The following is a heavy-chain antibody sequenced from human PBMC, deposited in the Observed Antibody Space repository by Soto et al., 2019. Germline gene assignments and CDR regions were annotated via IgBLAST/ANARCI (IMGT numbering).Heavy chain of an antibody. D-gene: IGHD6-6*01. CDR1: GFSFSTNA. Sequence: EVQLLESGGGLVQPGGSLRLSCAASGFSFSTNAMSWVRQAPGKGLEWVSGISASGGNTYYADSVKGRFTISRDNSKNTLYLQVSSLRAGDTAVYYCAKDFYSTSYSTSSFSAFDFWGQGTVVTVSA. CDR2: ISASGGNT. CDR3: AKDFYSTSYSTSSFSAFDF. V-gene: IGHV3-23*01. J-gene: IGHJ3*01.